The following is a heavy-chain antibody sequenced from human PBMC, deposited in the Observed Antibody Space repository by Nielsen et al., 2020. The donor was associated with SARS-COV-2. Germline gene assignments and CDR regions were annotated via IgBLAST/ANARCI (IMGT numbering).Heavy chain of an antibody. CDR3: AKGSLYYYDSSGYPMN. J-gene: IGHJ4*02. CDR2: ISYDGSNK. CDR1: GFTFSSYG. V-gene: IGHV3-30*18. D-gene: IGHD3-22*01. Sequence: GGSLRLSCAASGFTFSSYGIHWVRQAPGKGLEWVAVISYDGSNKYYADSVKGRFTISRDNSKNTLYLQMNSLRAEDTAVYYCAKGSLYYYDSSGYPMNWGQGTLVTVSS.